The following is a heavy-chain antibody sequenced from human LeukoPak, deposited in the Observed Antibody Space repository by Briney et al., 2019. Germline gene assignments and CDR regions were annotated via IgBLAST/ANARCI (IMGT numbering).Heavy chain of an antibody. Sequence: GESLKISCKGSGYTFTSYYMHWVRQAPGQGLEWMGRINPNSGGTNYAQKFQGRVTMTRDTSISTAYMELSRLRSDDTAVYYCARDTRNYFDYGGQGTLVTVSS. J-gene: IGHJ4*02. V-gene: IGHV1-2*06. CDR3: ARDTRNYFDY. CDR1: GYTFTSYY. CDR2: INPNSGGT.